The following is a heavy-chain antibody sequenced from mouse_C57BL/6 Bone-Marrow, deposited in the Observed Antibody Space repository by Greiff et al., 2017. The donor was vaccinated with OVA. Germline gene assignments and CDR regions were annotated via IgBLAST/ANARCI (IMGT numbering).Heavy chain of an antibody. CDR3: AREERDYDYDGYYFDY. D-gene: IGHD2-4*01. V-gene: IGHV1-22*01. Sequence: VQLQQSGPELVKPGASVKMSCKASGYTFTHYNMHWVKQSHGKSLEWIGYINPNNGGTSYNQKFKGKATLTVNKSSSTAYMELRSLTSEDSAVYYGAREERDYDYDGYYFDYWGQGTTLTVSS. CDR2: INPNNGGT. CDR1: GYTFTHYN. J-gene: IGHJ2*01.